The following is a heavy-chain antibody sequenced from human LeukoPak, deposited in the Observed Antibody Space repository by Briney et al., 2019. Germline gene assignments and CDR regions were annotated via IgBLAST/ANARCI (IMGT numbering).Heavy chain of an antibody. D-gene: IGHD3-22*01. CDR2: IYHSGST. CDR1: GYSISSGYY. CDR3: ARVWYYYDSSGYFTPDYFDY. Sequence: SETLSLTCTVSGYSISSGYYWGWIRQPPGKGLEWIGSIYHSGSTYYNPSLKSRVTISVDTSKNQFSLKLSSVTAADTAVYYCARVWYYYDSSGYFTPDYFDYWGQGTLVTVSS. J-gene: IGHJ4*02. V-gene: IGHV4-38-2*02.